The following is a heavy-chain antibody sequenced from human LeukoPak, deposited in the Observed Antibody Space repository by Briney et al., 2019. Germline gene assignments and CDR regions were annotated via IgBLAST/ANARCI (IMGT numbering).Heavy chain of an antibody. CDR2: ISDGGGIT. CDR3: AKSRGSGSSMARGVNFDY. D-gene: IGHD3-10*01. V-gene: IGHV3-23*01. CDR1: GFTFSSSW. Sequence: PGGSLRLSCVASGFTFSSSWMSWVRQAPGKGLEWVSTISDGGGITYYADSLTGRYTISRGNSKNTLFLQMNSLRAEDTAVYYCAKSRGSGSSMARGVNFDYWGQGTLVTVSS. J-gene: IGHJ4*02.